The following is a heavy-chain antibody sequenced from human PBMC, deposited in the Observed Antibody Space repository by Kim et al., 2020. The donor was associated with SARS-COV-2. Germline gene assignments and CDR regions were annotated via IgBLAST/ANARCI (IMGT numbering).Heavy chain of an antibody. CDR1: GGSFSGYY. D-gene: IGHD2-15*01. Sequence: SETLSLTCAVYGGSFSGYYWSWIRQPPGKGLEWIGEINHSGSTNYNPSLKSRVTISVDTSKNQFSLKLSSMTAADTAVYYCARSKAYCSGGSCYRRSYGMDVWGQGTTVTVSS. CDR3: ARSKAYCSGGSCYRRSYGMDV. CDR2: INHSGST. J-gene: IGHJ6*02. V-gene: IGHV4-34*01.